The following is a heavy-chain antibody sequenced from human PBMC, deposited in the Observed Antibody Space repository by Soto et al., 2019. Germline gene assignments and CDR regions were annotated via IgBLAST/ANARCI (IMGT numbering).Heavy chain of an antibody. V-gene: IGHV3-13*04. Sequence: PGGSLGLSCAASGFTFSSYDMHWVRQATGKGLEWVSAIGTAGDTYYPGSVKGRFTISRENAKNSLYLQMNSLKTEDTAVYYCTKVRADYYDSSGPNYWGQGILVTVSS. CDR2: IGTAGDT. CDR3: TKVRADYYDSSGPNY. D-gene: IGHD3-22*01. J-gene: IGHJ4*02. CDR1: GFTFSSYD.